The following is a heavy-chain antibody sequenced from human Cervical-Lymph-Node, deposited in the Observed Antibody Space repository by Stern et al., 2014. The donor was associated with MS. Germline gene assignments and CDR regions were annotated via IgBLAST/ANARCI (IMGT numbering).Heavy chain of an antibody. CDR2: IYYSGST. V-gene: IGHV4-31*03. CDR3: AREEVGAYIFDY. Sequence: QLQLQESGPGLVKPSQTLSLTCTVSGGSIRRGGYYWSWIRQHPGKGLEWIGYIYYSGSTYYNPSLKSRVTISVDTSKNQFSLKLSSVTAADTAVYYCAREEVGAYIFDYWGQGTLVTVSS. D-gene: IGHD1-26*01. CDR1: GGSIRRGGYY. J-gene: IGHJ4*02.